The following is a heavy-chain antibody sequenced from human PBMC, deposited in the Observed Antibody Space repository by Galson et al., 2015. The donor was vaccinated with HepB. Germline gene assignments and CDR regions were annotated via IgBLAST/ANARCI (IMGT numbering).Heavy chain of an antibody. D-gene: IGHD5-12*01. CDR1: GFTFDDYA. CDR2: ISWNSGSI. Sequence: SLRLSCAGSGFTFDDYAMHWVRQAPGKGLEWVSGISWNSGSIGYADSVKGRFTISRDDIKNSLYLQMNSLRAEDTAFYYCAKDIHGYVRLLDYWGQGTLVTVSS. J-gene: IGHJ4*02. V-gene: IGHV3-9*01. CDR3: AKDIHGYVRLLDY.